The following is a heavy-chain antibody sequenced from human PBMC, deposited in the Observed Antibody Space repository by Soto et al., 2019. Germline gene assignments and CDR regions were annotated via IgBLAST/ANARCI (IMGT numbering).Heavy chain of an antibody. Sequence: GGSLRLSCAASGFTFSSYSMNWVRQAPGKGLEWVSSISSSSSYIYYADSVKGRFTISRDNAKNSLYLQMNSLRAEDTAVYYCAKSDFNYFFFDYWGQGALVTVSS. CDR3: AKSDFNYFFFDY. J-gene: IGHJ4*02. CDR1: GFTFSSYS. V-gene: IGHV3-21*01. CDR2: ISSSSSYI. D-gene: IGHD4-4*01.